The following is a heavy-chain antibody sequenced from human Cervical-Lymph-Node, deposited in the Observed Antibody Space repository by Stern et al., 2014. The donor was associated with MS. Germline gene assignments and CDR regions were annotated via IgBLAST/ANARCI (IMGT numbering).Heavy chain of an antibody. Sequence: VQLVESGGGVVQPGRSLRLSCAASGFIFSSYAMHWVRQAPGKGLDWVAFLSNEGSKQFYADSVKGRCTISRDNSNNTLYLQMNSLRPEDTAVYYCARDTCRGGGCYFRYWGQGILITVSS. CDR2: LSNEGSKQ. D-gene: IGHD2-15*01. J-gene: IGHJ4*02. CDR3: ARDTCRGGGCYFRY. V-gene: IGHV3-30-3*01. CDR1: GFIFSSYA.